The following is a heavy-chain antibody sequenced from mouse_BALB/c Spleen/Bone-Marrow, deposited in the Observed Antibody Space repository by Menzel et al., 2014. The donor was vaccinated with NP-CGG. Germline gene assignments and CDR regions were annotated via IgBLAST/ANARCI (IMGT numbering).Heavy chain of an antibody. CDR3: ATDSSGYLDY. CDR1: GFNIKDTY. Sequence: VKLMESGAELVKPGASVKLSCTASGFNIKDTYMHWVKQRPEPGLEWIGRIDPANGNTKYDPKFQGKATITADTSSNTAYLQLSSLTSEDTAVYYCATDSSGYLDYWGQGTTLTVSS. CDR2: IDPANGNT. J-gene: IGHJ2*01. D-gene: IGHD3-2*01. V-gene: IGHV14-3*02.